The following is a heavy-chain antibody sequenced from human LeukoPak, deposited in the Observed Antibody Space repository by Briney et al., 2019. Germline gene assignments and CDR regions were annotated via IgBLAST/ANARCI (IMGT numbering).Heavy chain of an antibody. J-gene: IGHJ4*02. CDR1: GFTFSSYA. CDR3: AKAGYCSSTSCSDFDY. CDR2: ISYDGSNK. V-gene: IGHV3-30*04. D-gene: IGHD2-2*01. Sequence: GGSLRLSCAASGFTFSSYAMHWVRQAPGKGLEWVAVISYDGSNKYYADSVKGRFTISRDNSKNTLYLQMNSLRAEDTAVYYCAKAGYCSSTSCSDFDYWGQGTLVTVSS.